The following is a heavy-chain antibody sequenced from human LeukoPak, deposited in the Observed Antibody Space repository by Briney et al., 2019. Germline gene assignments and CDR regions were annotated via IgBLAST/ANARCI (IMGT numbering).Heavy chain of an antibody. J-gene: IGHJ4*02. CDR2: ITTYNGDT. D-gene: IGHD5-18*01. CDR1: GYTFTGYG. Sequence: ASVKVSCKASGYTFTGYGINWVRQAPGQGLEWMGWITTYNGDTNYAQKLQGRVTMTSDTSTSTAYMELRSLTSDDTAVYYCARGSSYGFSMGYWGQGTLVAVSS. V-gene: IGHV1-18*01. CDR3: ARGSSYGFSMGY.